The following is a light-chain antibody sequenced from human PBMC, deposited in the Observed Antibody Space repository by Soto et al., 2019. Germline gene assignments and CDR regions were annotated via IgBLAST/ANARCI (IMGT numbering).Light chain of an antibody. CDR1: QSVSTY. Sequence: ETMMTQSPDTLSLSPGERATLSCRASQSVSTYLAWYQQKPGQAPRLFIYDASNRATCIPARFSGSGSGTDFTLTISSLEPEDFAVYYCQQRSKWPITFGQGTRLQIK. J-gene: IGKJ5*01. V-gene: IGKV3-11*01. CDR2: DAS. CDR3: QQRSKWPIT.